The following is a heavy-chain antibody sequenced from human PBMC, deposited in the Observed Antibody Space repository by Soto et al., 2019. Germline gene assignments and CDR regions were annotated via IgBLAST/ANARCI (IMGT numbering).Heavy chain of an antibody. J-gene: IGHJ4*02. CDR1: GFTFSSYA. D-gene: IGHD3-16*01. CDR2: ISYDGSNK. V-gene: IGHV3-30-3*01. Sequence: QVQLVESGGGVVQPGRSLRLSCAASGFTFSSYAMHWVRQAPGKGLEWVAVISYDGSNKYYADSVKGRFTISRDNSKNTLYLQMNSLRAEDTAVYYCARGSWGIPEAAEFDYWGQGTLVTVSS. CDR3: ARGSWGIPEAAEFDY.